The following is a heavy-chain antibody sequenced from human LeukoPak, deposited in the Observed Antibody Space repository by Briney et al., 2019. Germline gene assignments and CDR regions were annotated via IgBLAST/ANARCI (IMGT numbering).Heavy chain of an antibody. J-gene: IGHJ3*02. CDR1: GYTFTSYG. D-gene: IGHD1-1*01. CDR2: ISAYNGNT. V-gene: IGHV1-18*01. CDR3: ARDRKLERRLSHPNAFDI. Sequence: GASVKVSCKASGYTFTSYGISWVRQAPGQGLEWMGWISAYNGNTNYAQKLQGRVTMTTDTSTSTAYMELRSLRSDDTAVYYCARDRKLERRLSHPNAFDIWGQGTMVTVSS.